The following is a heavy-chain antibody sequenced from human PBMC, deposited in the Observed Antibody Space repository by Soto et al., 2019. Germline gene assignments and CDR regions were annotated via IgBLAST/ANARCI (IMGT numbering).Heavy chain of an antibody. CDR3: ARELMKGGDDDAFDI. CDR2: INPNIGAT. CDR1: GYTFIGYY. J-gene: IGHJ3*02. D-gene: IGHD3-16*01. V-gene: IGHV1-2*04. Sequence: QVQLVQSGAEVKKPGASVKVSCKASGYTFIGYYIHWVRQAPGQGLEWMGWINPNIGATNYAQKFQGWVTMTRDTSIKTAYMELSRLKSDDTAVYFCARELMKGGDDDAFDIWGQGTMVTVSS.